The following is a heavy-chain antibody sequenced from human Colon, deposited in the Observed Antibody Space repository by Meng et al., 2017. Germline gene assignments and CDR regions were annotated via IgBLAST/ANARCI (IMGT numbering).Heavy chain of an antibody. Sequence: QLRCTGPRLWRPSETLSLTCTLSGGSVSSPSYYWSWIRQTPGKGLEWIGYVYYTGSANYNPSLKSRVTISVDTSKNHFSLNLTSVTAADTAVYYCARGRGSYSSIDFWGQGTLVTVSS. D-gene: IGHD1-26*01. V-gene: IGHV4-61*03. J-gene: IGHJ4*02. CDR3: ARGRGSYSSIDF. CDR2: VYYTGSA. CDR1: GGSVSSPSYY.